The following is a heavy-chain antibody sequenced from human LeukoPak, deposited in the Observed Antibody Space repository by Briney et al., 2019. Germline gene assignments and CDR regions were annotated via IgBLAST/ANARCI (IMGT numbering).Heavy chain of an antibody. Sequence: SVKVSCKASGGTFSSYAISWVRQAPGQGLEWMGGIIPIFGTANYAQKFQGRVTITADESTSTAYMELSSLRSEDTAVYYCARGYYDYVWGSYRPYYFDYWGQGTLVTVSS. J-gene: IGHJ4*02. D-gene: IGHD3-16*02. V-gene: IGHV1-69*13. CDR3: ARGYYDYVWGSYRPYYFDY. CDR2: IIPIFGTA. CDR1: GGTFSSYA.